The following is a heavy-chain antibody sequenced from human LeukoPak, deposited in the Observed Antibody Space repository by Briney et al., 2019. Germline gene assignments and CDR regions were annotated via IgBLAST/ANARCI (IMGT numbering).Heavy chain of an antibody. CDR2: SYYSGST. CDR1: GGSISSGGYY. V-gene: IGHV4-31*03. CDR3: ARTYYYDSSGKTVWFDS. Sequence: SETLSLTCTVSGGSISSGGYYWIWIRQHPGKDLKWIGYSYYSGSTYYNPSLKSRVTISVDTSKNQFSLKLSSVTAADTAVYYCARTYYYDSSGKTVWFDSCGQGTLVTVSS. D-gene: IGHD3-22*01. J-gene: IGHJ5*01.